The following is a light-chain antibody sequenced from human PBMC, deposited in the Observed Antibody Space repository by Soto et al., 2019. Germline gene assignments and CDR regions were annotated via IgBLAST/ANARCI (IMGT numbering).Light chain of an antibody. CDR2: AAS. CDR1: QGISSY. Sequence: AIRMTQSPSSLSASTGDRVTITCRASQGISSYLAWYQQKPGKAPKLLIYAASTLQSGVPSRFIGSGSGKDFTLTISCLQSEDFATYYCQQYYSYPLTFGGGTKVEIK. J-gene: IGKJ4*01. CDR3: QQYYSYPLT. V-gene: IGKV1-8*01.